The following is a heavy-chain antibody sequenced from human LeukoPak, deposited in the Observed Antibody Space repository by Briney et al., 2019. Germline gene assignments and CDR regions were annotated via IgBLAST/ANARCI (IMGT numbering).Heavy chain of an antibody. CDR2: IYTSGST. Sequence: SETLSLTCTVSGGSISSGSYYWSWIRQPAGKGLEWIGRIYTSGSTNYNPSLKSRVTISVDTSKNQFSLKLSSVTAADTAVYYCARQNPTVTTFIDYWGQGTLVTVSS. V-gene: IGHV4-61*02. D-gene: IGHD4-17*01. J-gene: IGHJ4*02. CDR3: ARQNPTVTTFIDY. CDR1: GGSISSGSYY.